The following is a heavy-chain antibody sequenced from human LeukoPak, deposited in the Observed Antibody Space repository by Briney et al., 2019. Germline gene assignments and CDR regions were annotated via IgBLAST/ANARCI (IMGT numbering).Heavy chain of an antibody. V-gene: IGHV3-23*01. CDR1: GFTFSSYA. CDR3: ANASYGDYASGGY. J-gene: IGHJ4*02. CDR2: ISGSDGST. Sequence: GGSLRLSCAASGFTFSSYAMSWVRQAPGKGLEWVSAISGSDGSTNYADSVKGRFTISRDNSKNTLYLQMNSLRAEDTAVYYCANASYGDYASGGYWGQGTLVTVSS. D-gene: IGHD4-17*01.